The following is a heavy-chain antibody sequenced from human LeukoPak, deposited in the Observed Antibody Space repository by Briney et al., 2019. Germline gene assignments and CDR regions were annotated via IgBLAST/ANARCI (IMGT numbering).Heavy chain of an antibody. CDR1: GFTFSSYW. V-gene: IGHV3-7*01. D-gene: IGHD4-17*01. Sequence: GGSLRLSCAASGFTFSSYWMSWDRQAAGKGLKWVANIKQDGSEKYYVDSVKSRFTISRDNAKNSLYLQMNSLRAEDTAVYYCARVPAYYGDPYYFDYWGQGTLVTVSS. J-gene: IGHJ4*02. CDR2: IKQDGSEK. CDR3: ARVPAYYGDPYYFDY.